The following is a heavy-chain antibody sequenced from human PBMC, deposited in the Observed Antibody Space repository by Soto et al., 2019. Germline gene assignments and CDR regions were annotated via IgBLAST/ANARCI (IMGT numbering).Heavy chain of an antibody. CDR2: IKRDGTVT. J-gene: IGHJ3*01. V-gene: IGHV3-7*04. D-gene: IGHD2-21*01. CDR1: GFTFSAFW. CDR3: ARDLSPPGEFVYDALDV. Sequence: EVQLVESGGGLVQPGESLRLSCAASGFTFSAFWMTWLRQAPGKGLEWVANIKRDGTVTHYGDSVEGRCTLSRDNVQNSLFLQLNSQRPEDTDMYYCARDLSPPGEFVYDALDVWGQGTFVTVSS.